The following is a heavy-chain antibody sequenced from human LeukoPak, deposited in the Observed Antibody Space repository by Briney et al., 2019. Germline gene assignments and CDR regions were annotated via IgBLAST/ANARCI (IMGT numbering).Heavy chain of an antibody. D-gene: IGHD3-10*01. CDR1: GFTVSSNY. Sequence: GGSLRLSCAASGFTVSSNYVSWVRQAPGKGLEWVSLTYSGGTTDYADSVKGRFTISRDNSKNTLYLQMNSLRAEDTAVYYCATVGGSNLPAEYLQHWGQGTLVTVSS. CDR2: TYSGGTT. J-gene: IGHJ1*01. CDR3: ATVGGSNLPAEYLQH. V-gene: IGHV3-53*01.